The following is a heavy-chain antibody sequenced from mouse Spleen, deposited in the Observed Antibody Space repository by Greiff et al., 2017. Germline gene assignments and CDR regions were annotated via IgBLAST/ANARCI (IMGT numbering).Heavy chain of an antibody. J-gene: IGHJ2*01. CDR1: GYAFSSSW. V-gene: IGHV1-82*01. CDR3: ARGRLDYGNSFDY. D-gene: IGHD2-1*01. Sequence: VQRVESGPELVKPGASVKISCKASGYAFSSSWMNWVKQRPGKGLEWIGRIYPGDGDTNYNGKFKGKATLTADKSSSTAYMQLSSLTSEDSAVYFCARGRLDYGNSFDYWGQGTTLTVSS. CDR2: IYPGDGDT.